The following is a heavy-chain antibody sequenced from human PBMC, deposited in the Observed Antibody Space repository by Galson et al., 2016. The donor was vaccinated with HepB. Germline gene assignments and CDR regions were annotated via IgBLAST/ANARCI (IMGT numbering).Heavy chain of an antibody. CDR1: GGTSSSYP. Sequence: SVKVSCKASGGTSSSYPFNWVRQAPGQGLEWMGGIIPVFGSANYAQKFQGRVTITADESTSTGYMDLSSLKSEDTAVYYCATGPQWELLQSGVNYLDYWGQGTLVPVSS. V-gene: IGHV1-69*13. D-gene: IGHD1-26*01. CDR3: ATGPQWELLQSGVNYLDY. J-gene: IGHJ4*02. CDR2: IIPVFGSA.